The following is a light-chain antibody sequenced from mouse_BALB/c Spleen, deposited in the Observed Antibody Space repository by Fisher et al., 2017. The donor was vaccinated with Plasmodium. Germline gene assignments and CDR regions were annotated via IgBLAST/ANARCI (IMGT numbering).Light chain of an antibody. CDR2: YGS. CDR1: QSISNY. V-gene: IGKV5-45*01. J-gene: IGKJ5*01. CDR3: QHSNSWPLT. Sequence: DIVLTQTPATLSVTPGDRVSLSCRASQSISNYLHWYQQRSHESPRLLNKYGSQSISGLPSRFSGRGSGTDFTLIINSVETEDFGMYFCQHSNSWPLTFGAGTKLELK.